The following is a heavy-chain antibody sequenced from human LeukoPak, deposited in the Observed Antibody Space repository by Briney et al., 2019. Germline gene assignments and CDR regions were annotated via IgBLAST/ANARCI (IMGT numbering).Heavy chain of an antibody. CDR1: GFTFGDYA. Sequence: GGSLRLSCTASGFTFGDYAMSWVRQAPGKGLEWVGFIRSKAYGGTTEYASSVKGRFTISRDDSKSIAYLQMNSLKTEDTAVYYCTRYYYGSGFDYWGQGTLVTVSS. D-gene: IGHD3-10*01. J-gene: IGHJ4*02. CDR3: TRYYYGSGFDY. V-gene: IGHV3-49*04. CDR2: IRSKAYGGTT.